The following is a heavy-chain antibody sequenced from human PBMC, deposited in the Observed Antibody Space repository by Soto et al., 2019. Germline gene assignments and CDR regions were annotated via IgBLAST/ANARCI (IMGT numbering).Heavy chain of an antibody. Sequence: SLRLSCAASGFTFSSYGMHWVRQAPGKGLEWVAVIWYDGSNKYYADSVKGRFTISRDNSKNTLYLQMNSLRAEDTAVYYCARDQCSSTSCYRSLPRQIMDVWGQGTTVTVSS. CDR1: GFTFSSYG. J-gene: IGHJ6*02. V-gene: IGHV3-33*01. D-gene: IGHD2-2*01. CDR3: ARDQCSSTSCYRSLPRQIMDV. CDR2: IWYDGSNK.